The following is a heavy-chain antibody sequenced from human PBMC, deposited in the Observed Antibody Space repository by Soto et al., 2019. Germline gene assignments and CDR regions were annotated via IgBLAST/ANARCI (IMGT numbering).Heavy chain of an antibody. D-gene: IGHD3-10*01. CDR1: GFSLSTTGVG. J-gene: IGHJ4*02. CDR2: IYWNDDK. Sequence: GPPLVNSTQSLTITCTFSGFSLSTTGVGVGWIRQPPGKALECLALIYWNDDKRYSPSLKSRLTITKDTSKNQVVLTMTNIDPVDTATYYCAHGLYRSGTYLFTYWGQGTLVTVAS. CDR3: AHGLYRSGTYLFTY. V-gene: IGHV2-5*01.